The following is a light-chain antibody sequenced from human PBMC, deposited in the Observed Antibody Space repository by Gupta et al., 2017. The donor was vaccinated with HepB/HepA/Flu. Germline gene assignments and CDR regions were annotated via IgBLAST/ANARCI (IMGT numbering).Light chain of an antibody. CDR1: QSISGW. J-gene: IGKJ1*01. CDR3: QQDSSYPWT. V-gene: IGKV1-5*03. Sequence: DIHMTQSPSTLPASVGDRVTITCRASQSISGWLAWYQQKPGKAPKLLIYKASTLQSGVPSRFSGSGSGTXFTLTIXSLQPDDFATFYCQQDSSYPWTFGXGTKVEIK. CDR2: KAS.